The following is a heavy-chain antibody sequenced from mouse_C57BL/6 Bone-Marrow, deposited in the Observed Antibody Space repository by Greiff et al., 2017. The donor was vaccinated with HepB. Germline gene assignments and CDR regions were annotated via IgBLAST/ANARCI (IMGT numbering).Heavy chain of an antibody. J-gene: IGHJ4*01. CDR2: IRSKSNNYAT. D-gene: IGHD2-2*01. Sequence: EVQLVESGGGLVQPKGSLKLSCAASGFSFNTYAMNWVRQAPGKGLEWVARIRSKSNNYATYYADSVKDRFTISRDDSESMLYLQMNNLKTEDTAMYYCVRRLLWLRHYAMDYWGQGTSVTVSS. CDR3: VRRLLWLRHYAMDY. CDR1: GFSFNTYA. V-gene: IGHV10-1*01.